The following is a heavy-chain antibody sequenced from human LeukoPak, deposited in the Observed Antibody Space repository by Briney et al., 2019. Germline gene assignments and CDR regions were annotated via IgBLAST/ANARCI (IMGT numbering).Heavy chain of an antibody. V-gene: IGHV1-2*02. Sequence: GASVKVSCKASGYTFTGYYMHWVRQAPGQGLEWMGWINPNSGGTNYAQKFQGRVTMTRDTSNSTAYMELSRLRSDDTAVYYCAREGHYSGWYVESDQSLDYWGQGTLVTVSS. CDR1: GYTFTGYY. CDR2: INPNSGGT. J-gene: IGHJ4*02. CDR3: AREGHYSGWYVESDQSLDY. D-gene: IGHD6-19*01.